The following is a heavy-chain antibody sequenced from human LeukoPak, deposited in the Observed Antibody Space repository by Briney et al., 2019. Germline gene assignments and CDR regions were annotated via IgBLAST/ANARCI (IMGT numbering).Heavy chain of an antibody. CDR3: ARAGPSWYEYDFDY. Sequence: RPGGSLRLSCAASGFTFSSYSMNWVRQAPGKGLEWVSSISSSSSYIYYADSVKGRFTISRDNAKNSLYLQMNSLRAEDTAVYYCARAGPSWYEYDFDYWGQGTLVTVSS. J-gene: IGHJ4*02. D-gene: IGHD6-13*01. V-gene: IGHV3-21*01. CDR1: GFTFSSYS. CDR2: ISSSSSYI.